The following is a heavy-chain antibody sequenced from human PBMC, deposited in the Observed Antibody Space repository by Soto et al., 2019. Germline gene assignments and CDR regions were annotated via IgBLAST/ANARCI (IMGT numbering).Heavy chain of an antibody. D-gene: IGHD3-10*01. CDR3: ATLSFGAADY. J-gene: IGHJ4*02. V-gene: IGHV4-39*01. CDR2: IYYSGST. Sequence: QLQLQESGPGLVKPSETLSLTCTVSGDSISRSSYYWGWIRQPPGKGLEWIGSIYYSGSTHYNPSPKTPVTISAATSKNQFSLKLSSVTAADTAVYYCATLSFGAADYWGQGTLVTVSS. CDR1: GDSISRSSYY.